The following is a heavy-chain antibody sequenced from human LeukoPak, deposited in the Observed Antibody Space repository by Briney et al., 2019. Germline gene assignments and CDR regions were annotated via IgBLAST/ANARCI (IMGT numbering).Heavy chain of an antibody. V-gene: IGHV4-39*07. J-gene: IGHJ5*02. Sequence: SETLSLTCTVSGGSIHSRSHLWGWIRQPPGKGLEWIGSIEDSGSTFYNPSLKSRVTTSIYTSKNQFSLELTSVTGADTGVYYCARVDSYDRSGHFDPWGQGTLVIVSS. D-gene: IGHD3-22*01. CDR3: ARVDSYDRSGHFDP. CDR2: IEDSGST. CDR1: GGSIHSRSHL.